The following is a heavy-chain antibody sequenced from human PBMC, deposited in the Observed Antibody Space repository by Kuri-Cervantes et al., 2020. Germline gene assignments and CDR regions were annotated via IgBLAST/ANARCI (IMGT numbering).Heavy chain of an antibody. CDR1: GFTFSSYE. Sequence: GGSLRLSCAASGFTFSSYEMTWVRQAPGKGLEWVSGINNNGGNIYYADSVKGRFTISRDNAKSSLYLQMNSLRAEDTAVYYCAREMLLVVAALYNTDAFDIWGQGTMVTVSS. CDR3: AREMLLVVAALYNTDAFDI. V-gene: IGHV3-48*03. CDR2: INNNGGNI. J-gene: IGHJ3*02. D-gene: IGHD2-15*01.